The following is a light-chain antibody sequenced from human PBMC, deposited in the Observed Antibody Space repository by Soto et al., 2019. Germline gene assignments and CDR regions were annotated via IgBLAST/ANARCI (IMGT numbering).Light chain of an antibody. Sequence: SYELTQPPSVSVSPGQTASITCSGDKLGEKYVCWYHQKPGQSPVLVIYQDSKRPSGSPERFSGSNSGNTATLTISGTQPMEEADYYCQAWDRSTGVFGTGTKVTVL. CDR2: QDS. CDR1: KLGEKY. CDR3: QAWDRSTGV. J-gene: IGLJ1*01. V-gene: IGLV3-1*01.